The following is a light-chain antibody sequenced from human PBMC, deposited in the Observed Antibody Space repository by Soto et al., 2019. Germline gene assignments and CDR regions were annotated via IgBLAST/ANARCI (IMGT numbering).Light chain of an antibody. V-gene: IGKV3-15*01. CDR1: QGVSNN. CDR2: GAS. CDR3: QQYGSSRT. Sequence: ETVMTQSPATLSVSPGERATLSCRASQGVSNNLAWYQQKPGQAPRLLIYGASTRATGIPARFRGSGSGAEFTLTITSLQSEDFAVYYCQQYGSSRTFGLGTKVDIK. J-gene: IGKJ1*01.